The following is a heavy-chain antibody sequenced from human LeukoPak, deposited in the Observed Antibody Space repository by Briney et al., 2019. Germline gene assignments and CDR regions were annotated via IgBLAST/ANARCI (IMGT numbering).Heavy chain of an antibody. CDR1: GCTFTSYG. V-gene: IGHV1-18*01. D-gene: IGHD6-19*01. J-gene: IGHJ4*02. CDR3: ARDLGAVAGPHIDY. Sequence: ASVKVSCKASGCTFTSYGISWVRQAPGQGLELMGWISAYNGNTNYAQKLQGRVTMTTDTSTSTAYMELRSLRSDDTAVYYCARDLGAVAGPHIDYWGQGTLVTVSS. CDR2: ISAYNGNT.